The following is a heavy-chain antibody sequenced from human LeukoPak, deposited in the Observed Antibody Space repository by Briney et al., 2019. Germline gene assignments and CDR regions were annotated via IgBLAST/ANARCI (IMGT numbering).Heavy chain of an antibody. Sequence: VASVKVSCKTSGYIFSDYYLHWVRQAPGQGLEWMGWINPHSGVTKYAQKFQGRVTVTRDTSISSASMEVSSLRSADTAVYYCARGQQWLEAFEHWGQGTLVTVSS. CDR1: GYIFSDYY. V-gene: IGHV1-2*02. CDR3: ARGQQWLEAFEH. D-gene: IGHD6-19*01. CDR2: INPHSGVT. J-gene: IGHJ4*02.